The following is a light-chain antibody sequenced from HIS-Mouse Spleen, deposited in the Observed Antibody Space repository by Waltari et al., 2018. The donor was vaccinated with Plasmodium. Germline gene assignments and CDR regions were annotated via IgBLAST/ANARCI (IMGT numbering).Light chain of an antibody. CDR3: NSRDSSGNHLV. CDR2: GKN. V-gene: IGLV3-19*01. CDR1: SLSSYY. J-gene: IGLJ3*02. Sequence: SSELTQDPAVSVALGQTVRITCQGDSLSSYYASWYQEKPGPAPVLVIYGKNNRPSGVPDRFSGFSSGNTASLTITGAQAEDEADYYCNSRDSSGNHLVFGGGTKLTVL.